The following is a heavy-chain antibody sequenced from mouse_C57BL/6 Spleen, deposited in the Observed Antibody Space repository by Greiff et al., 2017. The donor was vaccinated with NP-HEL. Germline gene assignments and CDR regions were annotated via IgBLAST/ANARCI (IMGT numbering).Heavy chain of an antibody. Sequence: EVQLVESGGGLVKPGGSLKLSCAASGFTFSDYGMHWVRQAPEKGLEWVAYISSGSSTIYYADTVKGRSTISRDNAKNTLFMQMTSLRSEDTAMYYCARSDGYYLYYAMDYWGQGTSVTVSS. CDR3: ARSDGYYLYYAMDY. CDR2: ISSGSSTI. D-gene: IGHD2-3*01. CDR1: GFTFSDYG. J-gene: IGHJ4*01. V-gene: IGHV5-17*01.